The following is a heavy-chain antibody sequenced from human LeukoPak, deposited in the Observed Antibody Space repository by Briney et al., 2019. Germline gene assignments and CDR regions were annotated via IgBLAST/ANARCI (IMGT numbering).Heavy chain of an antibody. Sequence: GGPLRLSCTTSGFNFSEHALSWVRQAPGKGLEWVGFIRNQEYDGTTEYAASVKGRFFMSRDDSKSVAFLQMNSLKIEDTAIYYCSSQPHYYDSRDYLDYWGQGTLVTVSS. D-gene: IGHD3-22*01. V-gene: IGHV3-49*04. CDR3: SSQPHYYDSRDYLDY. CDR1: GFNFSEHA. CDR2: IRNQEYDGTT. J-gene: IGHJ4*02.